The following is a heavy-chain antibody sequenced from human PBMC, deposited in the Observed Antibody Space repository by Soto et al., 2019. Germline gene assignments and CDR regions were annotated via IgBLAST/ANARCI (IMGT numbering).Heavy chain of an antibody. D-gene: IGHD3-10*01. CDR1: GGSISSYY. Sequence: SETLSLTCTVSGGSISSYYWSWIRQPPGKGLEWIGYIYYSGRTNYNPSIKSRVTISVDTSKNKLSLKLSSVTAADTAVYYCARNDVLLWFGELWAFDYWGQGTLVTVS. CDR3: ARNDVLLWFGELWAFDY. CDR2: IYYSGRT. J-gene: IGHJ4*02. V-gene: IGHV4-59*08.